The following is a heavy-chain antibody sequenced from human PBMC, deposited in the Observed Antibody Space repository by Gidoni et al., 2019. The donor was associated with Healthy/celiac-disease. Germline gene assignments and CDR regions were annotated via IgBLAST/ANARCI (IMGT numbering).Heavy chain of an antibody. V-gene: IGHV4-34*01. J-gene: IGHJ4*02. CDR2: INHSGST. CDR1: GGSFSGYY. CDR3: ARRMVRGETIDY. Sequence: QVQLQQWGAGLLKPSETLSLTCAVYGGSFSGYYWSWIRQPPGKGLEWIGEINHSGSTNYNPSLKSRVTISVDTSKNQFSLKLSSVTAADTAVYYCARRMVRGETIDYWGQGTLVTVSS. D-gene: IGHD3-10*01.